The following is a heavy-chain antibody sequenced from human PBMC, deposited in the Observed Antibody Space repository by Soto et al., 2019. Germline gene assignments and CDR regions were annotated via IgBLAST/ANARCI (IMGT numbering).Heavy chain of an antibody. V-gene: IGHV3-7*03. CDR2: IKQDGSDK. CDR3: ARPDCSSPSCYESNYYGMDV. D-gene: IGHD2-2*01. Sequence: GGSLRLSCAASGFTFSRYLMSWVRQAPGKGLEWVANIKQDGSDKYYVDSVKGRFTISRDNAKNSLYLQMNSLRAEDTAVYYCARPDCSSPSCYESNYYGMDVWGQGTTVTVSS. J-gene: IGHJ6*02. CDR1: GFTFSRYL.